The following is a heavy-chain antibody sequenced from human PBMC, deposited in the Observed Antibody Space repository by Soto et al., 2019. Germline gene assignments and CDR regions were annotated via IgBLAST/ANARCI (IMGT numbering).Heavy chain of an antibody. V-gene: IGHV1-46*01. CDR3: ARDGPRYYDFWSGSHSTVYYYYGMDV. Sequence: ASVKVSCKASGYTFTSYYMHWLRQAPGQGLEWMGIINPSGGSTSYAQKFQGRVTMTRDTSTSTVYMELSSLRSEDTAVYYCARDGPRYYDFWSGSHSTVYYYYGMDVWGQGTTVTVSS. CDR2: INPSGGST. D-gene: IGHD3-3*01. J-gene: IGHJ6*02. CDR1: GYTFTSYY.